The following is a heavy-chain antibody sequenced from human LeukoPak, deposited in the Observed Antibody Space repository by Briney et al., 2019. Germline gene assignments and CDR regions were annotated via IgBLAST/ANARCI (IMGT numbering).Heavy chain of an antibody. CDR1: GGSFSGYY. D-gene: IGHD2-8*01. CDR3: AAIGYCTNGVCYHDY. Sequence: SETLSLTCAVYGGSFSGYYWGWIRQPPGKGLEWIGSIYYSGSTYYNPSLKSRVTISVDTSKNQFSLKLSSVTAADTAVYYCAAIGYCTNGVCYHDYWGQGTLVTVSS. J-gene: IGHJ4*02. V-gene: IGHV4-39*01. CDR2: IYYSGST.